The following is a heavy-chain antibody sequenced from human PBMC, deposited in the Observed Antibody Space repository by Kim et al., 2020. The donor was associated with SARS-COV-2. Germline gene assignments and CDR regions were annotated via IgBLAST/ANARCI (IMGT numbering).Heavy chain of an antibody. CDR1: GFTFSSYG. CDR3: AKVCFAYDNSGYYDY. V-gene: IGHV3-30*18. J-gene: IGHJ4*01. Sequence: GGSLRLSCAASGFTFSSYGMHWVRQAPGKGLEWVAVISYDGSNKYYADSVKGRFTISRDNSKTTLYLQMNSLRAEDTAVYYCAKVCFAYDNSGYYDYLG. D-gene: IGHD3-22*01. CDR2: ISYDGSNK.